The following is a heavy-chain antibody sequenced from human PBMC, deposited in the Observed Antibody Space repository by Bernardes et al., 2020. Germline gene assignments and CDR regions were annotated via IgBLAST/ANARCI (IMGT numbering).Heavy chain of an antibody. V-gene: IGHV3-21*01. CDR1: GFTFCSYS. D-gene: IGHD3-16*02. J-gene: IGHJ3*02. CDR3: ARDTVGLHLGELSLHDAFDI. CDR2: ISSSSSYI. Sequence: GGSLRVSCAASGFTFCSYSMNWVRQAPGKGLEWVSSISSSSSYIYYADSVKGRFTISRDNAKNSLYLQMNSLRAEDTAVYYCARDTVGLHLGELSLHDAFDIWGQGTMVTVSS.